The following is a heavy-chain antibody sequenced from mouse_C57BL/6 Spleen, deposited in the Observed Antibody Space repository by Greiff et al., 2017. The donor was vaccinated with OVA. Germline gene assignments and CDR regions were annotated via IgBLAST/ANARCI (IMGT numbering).Heavy chain of an antibody. CDR3: ARAIYDGYFYFDY. J-gene: IGHJ2*01. V-gene: IGHV1-69*01. CDR1: GYTFTSYW. Sequence: VKLQQPGAELVMPGASVKLSCKASGYTFTSYWMHWVKQRPGQGLEWIGEIDPSDSYTNYNQKFKGKSTLTVDKSSSTAYMQLSSLTSEDSAVYYCARAIYDGYFYFDYWGQGTTLTVSS. CDR2: IDPSDSYT. D-gene: IGHD2-3*01.